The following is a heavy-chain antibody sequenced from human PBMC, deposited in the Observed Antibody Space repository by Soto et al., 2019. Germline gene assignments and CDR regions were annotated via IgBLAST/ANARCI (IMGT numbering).Heavy chain of an antibody. CDR1: GGSIGSYY. J-gene: IGHJ4*02. V-gene: IGHV4-59*01. Sequence: SVTLSLTCIVAGGSIGSYYWSWIRQPPGKGLEWIGYIYYSGSTNYNPSLKSRVTISVDTSKNQFSLKLSSVTAADTAVYYCARRWGGTFDYWGQGTLVSVS. D-gene: IGHD2-21*01. CDR3: ARRWGGTFDY. CDR2: IYYSGST.